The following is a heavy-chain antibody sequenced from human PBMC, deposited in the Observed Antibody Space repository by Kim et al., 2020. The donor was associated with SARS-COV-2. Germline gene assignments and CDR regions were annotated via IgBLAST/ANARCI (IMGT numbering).Heavy chain of an antibody. J-gene: IGHJ2*01. V-gene: IGHV3-21*01. CDR2: ISSSSSYI. CDR3: ARGLTVAGTLWYFDL. D-gene: IGHD6-19*01. Sequence: GGSLRLSCAASGFTFGSYSRGWVGQAPGKGLDWVSSISSSSSYIYYTDSVKGRFTISRDNANNSLYLQMNSLRAEGTAVYYCARGLTVAGTLWYFDLCGRGTLVTVSS. CDR1: GFTFGSYS.